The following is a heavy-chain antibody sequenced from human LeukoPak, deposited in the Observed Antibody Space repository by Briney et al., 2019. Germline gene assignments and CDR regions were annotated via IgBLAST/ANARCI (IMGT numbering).Heavy chain of an antibody. CDR3: ARVEYGIAAAGYDY. Sequence: SVKVPCKASGGTFSSYAISWVRQAPGQGLEWMGGIIPIFGTANYAQKFQGRVTITADESTSTAYMELSSLRSEDTAVYYCARVEYGIAAAGYDYWGQGTLVTVSS. CDR2: IIPIFGTA. D-gene: IGHD6-13*01. CDR1: GGTFSSYA. V-gene: IGHV1-69*13. J-gene: IGHJ4*02.